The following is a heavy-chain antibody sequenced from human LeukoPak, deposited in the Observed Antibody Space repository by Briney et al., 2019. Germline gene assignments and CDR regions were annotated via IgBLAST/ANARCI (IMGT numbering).Heavy chain of an antibody. V-gene: IGHV5-51*01. Sequence: GESLKISCKGSGYSFSSYWIGWVRQMPGKGLEWMGIIYPGDSDTRYSPSFQGQVTTSADESINTAYLQWSSLKASDTAMYYCARELYCSGGSCYHFDYWGQGTLVTVSS. D-gene: IGHD2-15*01. CDR3: ARELYCSGGSCYHFDY. CDR2: IYPGDSDT. CDR1: GYSFSSYW. J-gene: IGHJ4*02.